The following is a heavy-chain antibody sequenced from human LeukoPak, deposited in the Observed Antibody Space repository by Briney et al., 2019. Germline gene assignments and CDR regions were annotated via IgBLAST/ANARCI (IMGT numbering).Heavy chain of an antibody. CDR3: ARDFHRRLYDSSGYYLY. V-gene: IGHV3-74*01. D-gene: IGHD3-22*01. CDR2: IYSDGSTT. J-gene: IGHJ4*02. Sequence: PGGSLRLSCAASGFTFSSYWMHWVRQAPGKGLVWVARIYSDGSTTTYADSVKGRFTISRDNAKNSLDLQMTSLRAEDTAVYYCARDFHRRLYDSSGYYLYWGQGTLVTVSS. CDR1: GFTFSSYW.